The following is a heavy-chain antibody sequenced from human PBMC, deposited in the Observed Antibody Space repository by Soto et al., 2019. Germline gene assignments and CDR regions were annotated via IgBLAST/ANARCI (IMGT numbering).Heavy chain of an antibody. CDR2: IWYDGSNK. J-gene: IGHJ4*02. CDR3: ARDRVISSWYELDY. CDR1: GFTFSSYG. D-gene: IGHD6-13*01. Sequence: GGSLRLSCAASGFTFSSYGMHWARQAPGKGLERVAVIWYDGSNKYYADSVKGRFTISRDNSKNTLYLQMNSLRAEDTAVYYCARDRVISSWYELDYWGQGTLVTVSS. V-gene: IGHV3-33*01.